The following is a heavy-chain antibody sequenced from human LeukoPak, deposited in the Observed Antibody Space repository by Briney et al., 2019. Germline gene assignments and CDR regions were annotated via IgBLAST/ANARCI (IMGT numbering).Heavy chain of an antibody. CDR2: ISSSGSTI. Sequence: GGSLRLSCAVSGFTFSSYEMNWVRQAPGKGLEWVSYISSSGSTIYYADSVKGRFTISRDNAKNSLYLQMNSLRVEDTAVYYCARDSQRWGNFDSWGQGALVSVSS. CDR3: ARDSQRWGNFDS. D-gene: IGHD5-24*01. CDR1: GFTFSSYE. J-gene: IGHJ4*02. V-gene: IGHV3-48*03.